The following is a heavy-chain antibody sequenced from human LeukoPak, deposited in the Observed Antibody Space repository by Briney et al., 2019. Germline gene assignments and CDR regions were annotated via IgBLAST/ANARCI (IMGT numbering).Heavy chain of an antibody. CDR3: ARARGDYYYYMDV. Sequence: SETLSLTCTVSGGSISSYYWSWIRQPPGKGLKWIGYIYYSGSTNYNPSLKSRVTISVDTSKNQFSLKLSSVTAADTAVYYCARARGDYYYYMDVWGKGTTVTVSS. D-gene: IGHD1-26*01. J-gene: IGHJ6*03. CDR2: IYYSGST. CDR1: GGSISSYY. V-gene: IGHV4-59*01.